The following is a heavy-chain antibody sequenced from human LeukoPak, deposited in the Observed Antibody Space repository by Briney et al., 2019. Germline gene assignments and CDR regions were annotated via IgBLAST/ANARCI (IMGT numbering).Heavy chain of an antibody. J-gene: IGHJ1*01. CDR2: ISGSGGST. V-gene: IGHV3-23*01. CDR1: GFTFSSYA. D-gene: IGHD1-26*01. Sequence: GGSLRLSCAASGFTFSSYAMSWVRQAPGKGLERVSAISGSGGSTYYADSVKGRFTISRDNSKNTLYLQMNSLRAEDTAVYYCAKASHIVGATDFQHWGQGTLVTVSS. CDR3: AKASHIVGATDFQH.